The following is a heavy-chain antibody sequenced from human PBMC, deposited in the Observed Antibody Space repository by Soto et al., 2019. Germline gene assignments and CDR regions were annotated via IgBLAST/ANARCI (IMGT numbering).Heavy chain of an antibody. V-gene: IGHV3-30-3*01. CDR1: GFTFSSYA. CDR3: ARDRDSYYYYSGMDV. J-gene: IGHJ6*02. Sequence: QVQLVESGGGVVQPGRSLRLSCAASGFTFSSYAMHWVRQAPGKGLEWVAVISYDGSNKYYADSVKGRFTISRDNSKNTLYLQMNSLRAEDTAVYYCARDRDSYYYYSGMDVWGQGTTVTVSS. CDR2: ISYDGSNK.